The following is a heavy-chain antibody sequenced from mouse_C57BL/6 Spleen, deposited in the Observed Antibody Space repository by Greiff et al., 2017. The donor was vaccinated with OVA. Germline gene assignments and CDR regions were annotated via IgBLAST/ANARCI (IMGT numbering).Heavy chain of an antibody. D-gene: IGHD1-1*01. J-gene: IGHJ1*03. CDR3: ARGATVVAHWYFDV. V-gene: IGHV1-72*01. CDR1: GYSFTSYW. Sequence: QVQLQQPGAELVTPGASVKLSCTASGYSFTSYWMLWVQQRPGPGLVWIGRIDPNSGGTKYTEKFKSKATLTVDKPSSTAYMQLSSLTSEDSAVYYCARGATVVAHWYFDVWGTGTTVTVSS. CDR2: IDPNSGGT.